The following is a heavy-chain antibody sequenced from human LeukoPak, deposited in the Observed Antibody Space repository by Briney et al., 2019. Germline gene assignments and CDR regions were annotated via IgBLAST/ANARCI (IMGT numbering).Heavy chain of an antibody. CDR2: IYTSGST. CDR1: GGSISSSSYY. J-gene: IGHJ2*01. Sequence: SETLSLTCTVSGGSISSSSYYWSWIRQPAGKGLEWIGRIYTSGSTNYNPSLKSRVTMSVDTSKNQFSLKLSSVTAADTAVYYCARDRRRATSLYWYFDLWGRGTLVTVSS. D-gene: IGHD5-24*01. CDR3: ARDRRRATSLYWYFDL. V-gene: IGHV4-61*02.